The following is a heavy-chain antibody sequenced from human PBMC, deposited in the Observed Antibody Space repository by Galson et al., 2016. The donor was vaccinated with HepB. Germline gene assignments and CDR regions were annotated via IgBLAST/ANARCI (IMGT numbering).Heavy chain of an antibody. Sequence: SVKVSCKVSGNTLSDLSMHWVRQAPGKGLEWMGGFDPAQGEIIYTQKFEGRVIMTEDTSTDTAYLELSGLRSEDTALYYCATLGGGYRFGSFYYGMDVWGQGTTVTVSS. V-gene: IGHV1-24*01. D-gene: IGHD6-25*01. CDR1: GNTLSDLS. CDR3: ATLGGGYRFGSFYYGMDV. CDR2: FDPAQGEI. J-gene: IGHJ6*02.